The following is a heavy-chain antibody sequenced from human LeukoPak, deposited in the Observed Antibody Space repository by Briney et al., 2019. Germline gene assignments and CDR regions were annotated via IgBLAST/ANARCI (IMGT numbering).Heavy chain of an antibody. CDR2: IYYSGST. V-gene: IGHV4-31*03. Sequence: SETLSLTCTVSGGSISSGGYYWSWICQHPGKGLEWIGYIYYSGSTYYNPSLKSRVTISVDTSKNQFSLKLSSVTAADTAVYYCARVIAVVTNDAFDIWGQGTMVTVSS. J-gene: IGHJ3*02. CDR3: ARVIAVVTNDAFDI. D-gene: IGHD6-19*01. CDR1: GGSISSGGYY.